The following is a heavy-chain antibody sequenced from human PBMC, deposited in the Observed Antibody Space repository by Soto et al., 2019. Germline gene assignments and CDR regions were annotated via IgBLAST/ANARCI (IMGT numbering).Heavy chain of an antibody. D-gene: IGHD3-22*01. CDR2: ISYDGSNK. J-gene: IGHJ5*02. Sequence: GGSLRLSCAASGFTFSSYGMHWVRQAPGKGLEWVAVISYDGSNKYYADSVKGRFTISRDNSKNTLYLQMNSLRAEDTAVYYCAKAPGYYDSSGYPLAPGWFDPWGQGTLVTVS. CDR1: GFTFSSYG. CDR3: AKAPGYYDSSGYPLAPGWFDP. V-gene: IGHV3-30*18.